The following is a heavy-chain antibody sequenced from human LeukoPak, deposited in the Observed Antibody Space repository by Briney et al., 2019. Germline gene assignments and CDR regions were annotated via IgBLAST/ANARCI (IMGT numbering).Heavy chain of an antibody. CDR2: IYYSGST. Sequence: SETLSLTCTVSGGSISSYYWSWIRQPPGKGLEWIGYIYYSGSTNYNPSLKSRVTISVDTSKNQFSLKLSSVTAADTAVYYCAREGTSGWSLWGQGTLVTVSS. J-gene: IGHJ4*02. V-gene: IGHV4-59*12. CDR1: GGSISSYY. D-gene: IGHD6-19*01. CDR3: AREGTSGWSL.